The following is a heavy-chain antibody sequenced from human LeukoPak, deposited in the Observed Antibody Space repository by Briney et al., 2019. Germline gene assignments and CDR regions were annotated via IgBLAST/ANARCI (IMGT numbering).Heavy chain of an antibody. Sequence: GGSLRLSCAASGFTFNSYSMNWVRQAPGKGLEWVSYISSSSSTIYYADSVKGRFTISRDNAKNSLSLQMNSLRDEDMAVYYCASEPGIATTGTLDGDYWGQGTLVTVSS. J-gene: IGHJ4*02. CDR1: GFTFNSYS. CDR2: ISSSSSTI. V-gene: IGHV3-48*02. CDR3: ASEPGIATTGTLDGDY. D-gene: IGHD6-13*01.